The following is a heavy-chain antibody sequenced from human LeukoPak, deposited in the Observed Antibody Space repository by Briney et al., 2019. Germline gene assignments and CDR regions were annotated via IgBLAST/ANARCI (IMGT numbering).Heavy chain of an antibody. Sequence: GGSLRLSCAASGFTFSRYWMHWIRQAPGKGLVWVSRVSGDGRTTPYADSVRGRFTISRDNARNTMYLLMNSLRPEDTAVYYCARVSYYYDSSTYAFDIWDQGTTVIVSS. V-gene: IGHV3-74*01. J-gene: IGHJ3*02. D-gene: IGHD3-22*01. CDR2: VSGDGRTT. CDR1: GFTFSRYW. CDR3: ARVSYYYDSSTYAFDI.